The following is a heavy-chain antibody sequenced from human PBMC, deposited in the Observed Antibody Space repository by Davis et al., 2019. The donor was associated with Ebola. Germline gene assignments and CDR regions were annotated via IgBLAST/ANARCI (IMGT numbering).Heavy chain of an antibody. CDR2: IKTKTDGGTT. J-gene: IGHJ4*02. V-gene: IGHV3-15*07. D-gene: IGHD3-10*01. CDR3: TFGLSVDY. CDR1: GFTFSNAW. Sequence: GESLKISCAASGFTFSNAWMNWVRQAPGKGLEWVGRIKTKTDGGTTDYAAPVKGRFTISRDDSKNTAYLQMNSLKTEDTAVYYCTFGLSVDYWGQGTLVTVSS.